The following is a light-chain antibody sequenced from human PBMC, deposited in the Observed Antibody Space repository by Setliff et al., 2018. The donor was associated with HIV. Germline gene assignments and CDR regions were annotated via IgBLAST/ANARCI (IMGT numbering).Light chain of an antibody. V-gene: IGLV3-21*02. J-gene: IGLJ1*01. CDR2: DDS. Sequence: LTQPPSVSVAPGQTARITCGGNRIGGKSVHWYHQKPGQAPMLGVYDDSDRPSGIPDRFSGSNSGNTATLTISRVEAGDEADYYCQVWDSSSDHYFFGTGTKVTVL. CDR1: RIGGKS. CDR3: QVWDSSSDHYF.